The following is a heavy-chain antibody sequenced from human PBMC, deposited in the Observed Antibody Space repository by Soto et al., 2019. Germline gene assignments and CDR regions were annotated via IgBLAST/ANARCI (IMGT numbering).Heavy chain of an antibody. D-gene: IGHD2-15*01. CDR1: GSTFSSYA. CDR2: IIPIFRTP. V-gene: IGHV1-69*13. J-gene: IGHJ6*02. CDR3: ARPVSDILVLVATGTRYPDRLDV. Sequence: GVSVKVPCKASGSTFSSYAINWVRQAPGQGLEWMGGIIPIFRTPNYAQKFQGRVTITADESTTTSYMELSSLRSEDTAVYYCARPVSDILVLVATGTRYPDRLDVWAQATT.